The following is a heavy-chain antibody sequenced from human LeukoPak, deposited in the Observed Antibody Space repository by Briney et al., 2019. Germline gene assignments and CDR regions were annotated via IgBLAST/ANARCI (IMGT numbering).Heavy chain of an antibody. CDR2: IYHTGST. CDR3: IRGLQLEYFQH. V-gene: IGHV4-38-2*02. CDR1: DYSISSGYY. J-gene: IGHJ1*01. D-gene: IGHD2-2*01. Sequence: SETLSLTCTLSDYSISSGYYWGWIRQPPGKGLEWIGSIYHTGSTYYNPSLKSRVTISVDTSKNQFSLKLSSVTAADTAVYYCIRGLQLEYFQHWGQGTLVTVSS.